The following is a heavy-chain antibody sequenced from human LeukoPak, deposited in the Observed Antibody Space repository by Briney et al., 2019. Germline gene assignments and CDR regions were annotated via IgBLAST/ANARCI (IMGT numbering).Heavy chain of an antibody. Sequence: PSETLSLTCAVSGGSISSGDYSWSWIRQPPGKGLEWIGYMYYSGSTYSNLSLKSRVTISVDTSKSQFSLKLSSVTAADTAVYYCARGLDTNDWSDAFDIWGQGTMVTVSS. D-gene: IGHD2-21*01. CDR2: MYYSGST. V-gene: IGHV4-30-4*07. CDR1: GGSISSGDYS. CDR3: ARGLDTNDWSDAFDI. J-gene: IGHJ3*02.